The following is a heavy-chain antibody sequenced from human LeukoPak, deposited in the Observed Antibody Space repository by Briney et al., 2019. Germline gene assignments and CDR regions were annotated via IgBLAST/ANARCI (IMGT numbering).Heavy chain of an antibody. J-gene: IGHJ5*02. Sequence: SETLSLTCTVSGGSISSGSYYWSWIRQPAGKGLEWIGRIYTSGSTNYNPSLKSRVTISVDTSKNQFSLKLSSVTAADTAVYYCASDRWNYDPWGQGTLVTVSS. V-gene: IGHV4-61*02. CDR3: ASDRWNYDP. CDR2: IYTSGST. D-gene: IGHD1-7*01. CDR1: GGSISSGSYY.